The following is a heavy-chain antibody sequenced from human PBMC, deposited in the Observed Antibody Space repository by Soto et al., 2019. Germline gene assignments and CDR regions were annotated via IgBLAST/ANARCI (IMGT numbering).Heavy chain of an antibody. CDR1: GYMFVTYR. D-gene: IGHD3-10*01. CDR3: ARDLDGSGSYYTDY. Sequence: QVQLVQSGAEVKKPGASVKVSCKASGYMFVTYRINWVRQAPGQGLEWMGWISAYNGNTKYAQNLQGRVTMTTDASTSTAYMEMRSLRSDDTAVYYCARDLDGSGSYYTDYWGPGTLVTVSS. J-gene: IGHJ4*02. V-gene: IGHV1-18*01. CDR2: ISAYNGNT.